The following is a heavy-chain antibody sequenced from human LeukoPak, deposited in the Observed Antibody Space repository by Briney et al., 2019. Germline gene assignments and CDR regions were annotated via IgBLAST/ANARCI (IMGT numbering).Heavy chain of an antibody. CDR3: ARGLYWYVGRYFDY. Sequence: SETLSLTXTVFGGTISSTSYYWGWIRQPPGKGLEWIGGIYYTGNTNYNPSLKSRVTISVDTSKSQFSLKLSSVTAADTAVYYCARGLYWYVGRYFDYWGQGTLVTVSS. CDR2: IYYTGNT. CDR1: GGTISSTSYY. J-gene: IGHJ4*02. V-gene: IGHV4-39*01. D-gene: IGHD2-8*02.